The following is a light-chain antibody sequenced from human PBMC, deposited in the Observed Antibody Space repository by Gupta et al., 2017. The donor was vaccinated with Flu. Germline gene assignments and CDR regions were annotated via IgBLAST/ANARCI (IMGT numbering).Light chain of an antibody. V-gene: IGLV2-23*02. Sequence: QSALTQPASVSGSPGQSITISCPGTSSDVGAYTLVSWYQQDPGKAPRLIISEVVKRASGVSTRFSASKSGNTASLTISGLQAEDEADYYCCSYTTAMTYVFGPGTKVTVL. CDR2: EVV. CDR1: SSDVGAYTL. J-gene: IGLJ1*01. CDR3: CSYTTAMTYV.